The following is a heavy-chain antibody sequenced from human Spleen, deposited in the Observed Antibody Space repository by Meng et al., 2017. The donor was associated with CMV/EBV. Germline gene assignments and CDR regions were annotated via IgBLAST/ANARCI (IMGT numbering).Heavy chain of an antibody. J-gene: IGHJ4*02. V-gene: IGHV3-11*04. CDR1: GVTFSDYY. Sequence: SGVTFSDYYMSWIRQAPGKGLEWVSYIISSGSIIYYADSVKGRFTISRDNAKNSLYLQMNSLRAEDTAVYYCARDSASSSSLVTFDYWGQGTLVTVSS. D-gene: IGHD6-13*01. CDR3: ARDSASSSSLVTFDY. CDR2: IISSGSII.